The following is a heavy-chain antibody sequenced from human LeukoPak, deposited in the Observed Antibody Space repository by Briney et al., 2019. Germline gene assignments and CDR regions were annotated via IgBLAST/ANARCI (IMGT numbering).Heavy chain of an antibody. CDR1: GFTFSSYG. CDR3: ARVELAAAGTHYYYYGMDV. CDR2: IWYDGSNK. J-gene: IGHJ6*02. D-gene: IGHD6-13*01. V-gene: IGHV3-33*01. Sequence: GGSRRLSCAASGFTFSSYGMHWVRKAPGKGLEWVAVIWYDGSNKYYADSVKGRFTISRDNSKNTLYLQMNSLRAEDTAVYYCARVELAAAGTHYYYYGMDVWGQGTTVTVSS.